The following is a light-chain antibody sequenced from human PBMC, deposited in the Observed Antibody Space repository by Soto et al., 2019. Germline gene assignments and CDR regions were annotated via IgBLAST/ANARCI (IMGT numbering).Light chain of an antibody. CDR2: AAS. J-gene: IGKJ3*01. Sequence: DIRMTQSPSSVSASVGDRVTITCRASQGVSSWLAWYQQKPGTAPKLLIYAASSLQSGVPSRCSGSGSATAFTLTISSLPREDFASYYCQQANSSPFTFGPGTKVAIK. CDR3: QQANSSPFT. V-gene: IGKV1-12*02. CDR1: QGVSSW.